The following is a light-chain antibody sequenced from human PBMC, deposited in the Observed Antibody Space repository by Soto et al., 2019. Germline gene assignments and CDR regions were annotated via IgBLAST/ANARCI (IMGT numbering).Light chain of an antibody. V-gene: IGKV1-9*01. CDR2: AAS. Sequence: DIQLTQSPSFLSASVGDRVTITCRASQGISSYLAWYQQKPGKAPKLLIYAASTLQSGVPSRFGGSGSGTEFTLTISSLQPEDVATYYCQQLNSYPPWTFGQGTKLEIK. J-gene: IGKJ2*02. CDR3: QQLNSYPPWT. CDR1: QGISSY.